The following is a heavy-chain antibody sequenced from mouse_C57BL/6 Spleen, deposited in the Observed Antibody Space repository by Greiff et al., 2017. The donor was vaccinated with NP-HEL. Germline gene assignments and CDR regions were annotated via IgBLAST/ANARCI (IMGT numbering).Heavy chain of an antibody. CDR3: ARQIYYGSSPLYFDY. J-gene: IGHJ2*01. V-gene: IGHV5-17*01. CDR1: GFTFSDYG. Sequence: DVKLVESGGGLVKPGGSLKLSCAASGFTFSDYGMHWVRQAPEKGLEWVAYISSGSSTIYYADTVKGRFTISRDNAKNTLFLQMTSLRSEDTAMYYCARQIYYGSSPLYFDYWGQGTTLTVSS. CDR2: ISSGSSTI. D-gene: IGHD1-1*01.